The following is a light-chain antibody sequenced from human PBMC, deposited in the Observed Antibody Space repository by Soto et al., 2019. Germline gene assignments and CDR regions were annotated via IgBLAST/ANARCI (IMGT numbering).Light chain of an antibody. CDR1: QAVDSKF. Sequence: IVLTQSPGTLSLSPGETATHSCRASQAVDSKFLAWYQQNPGQAPRLIMFGASGRATGVPARFSGGVSGTDFTLTISRLEPEDFAVYYCQHYGISFPVTFGQGTRLQI. CDR2: GAS. J-gene: IGKJ5*01. CDR3: QHYGISFPVT. V-gene: IGKV3-20*01.